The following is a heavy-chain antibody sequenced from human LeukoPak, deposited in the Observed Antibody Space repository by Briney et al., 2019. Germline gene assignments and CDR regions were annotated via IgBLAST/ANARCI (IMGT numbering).Heavy chain of an antibody. V-gene: IGHV4-34*01. D-gene: IGHD2-2*01. J-gene: IGHJ4*02. Sequence: SETLSLTCSVYVGSISGYYWCGIRQPPGKGLEWIGEINHSGSTNYNPSLKSRVTISVDTSKNQFSLKLSSVTAADTAVYYCARGITSRPLGYWGQGTLVTVSS. CDR2: INHSGST. CDR1: VGSISGYY. CDR3: ARGITSRPLGY.